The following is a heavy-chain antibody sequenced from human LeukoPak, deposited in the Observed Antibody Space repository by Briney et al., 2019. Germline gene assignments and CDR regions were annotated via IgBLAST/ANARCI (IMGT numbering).Heavy chain of an antibody. V-gene: IGHV1-46*01. J-gene: IGHJ4*02. CDR1: GYTFTSYY. CDR3: ARSKLDYDFWSGYYPHPFDY. D-gene: IGHD3-3*01. CDR2: INPSGGST. Sequence: ASVTVSCKASGYTFTSYYMHWVRQAPGQGLEWMGIINPSGGSTGYAQKFQGRVTMTRDTSTSTVYMELSSLRSEDTAVYYCARSKLDYDFWSGYYPHPFDYWGQGTLVTVSS.